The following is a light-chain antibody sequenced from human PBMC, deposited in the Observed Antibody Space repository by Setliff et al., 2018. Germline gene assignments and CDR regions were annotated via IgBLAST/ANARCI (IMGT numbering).Light chain of an antibody. CDR2: DVI. CDR3: ASYTATSTPLYV. Sequence: QSALAQPAPVSGSPGQSITISCTGTSSDIGGYNYVSWYQQHPGKAPKLMIYDVINRPSGISHRFSGSKSGNTASLTISGLQPEDEADYYCASYTATSTPLYVFGTGTKV. J-gene: IGLJ1*01. CDR1: SSDIGGYNY. V-gene: IGLV2-14*03.